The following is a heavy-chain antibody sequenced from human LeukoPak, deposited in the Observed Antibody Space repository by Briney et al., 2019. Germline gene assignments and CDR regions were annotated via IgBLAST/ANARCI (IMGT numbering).Heavy chain of an antibody. CDR2: ISHSGST. J-gene: IGHJ4*02. CDR1: GGSFSGYY. V-gene: IGHV4-34*01. D-gene: IGHD1-1*01. Sequence: PSETLSLTCAVYGGSFSGYYWSWIRQPPGKRLEWIGEISHSGSTNYNPSLKSRVTISVDTSKNQFSLKLSSVTAADTAVYYCARGFGTGTTPVIYFDHWGQGTLVTVSS. CDR3: ARGFGTGTTPVIYFDH.